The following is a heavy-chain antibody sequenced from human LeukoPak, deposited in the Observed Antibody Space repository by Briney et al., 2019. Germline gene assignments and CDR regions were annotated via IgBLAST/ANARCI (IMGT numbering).Heavy chain of an antibody. D-gene: IGHD4-17*01. V-gene: IGHV3-23*05. CDR2: IGSDNKP. J-gene: IGHJ4*02. Sequence: GGSLRLSCEASGFTFSAYAMTWVRQAPGKGLEWVSSIGSDNKPHYSESVKGRFTISRDNSKNTLYLQVNSLRAEDTAVYYCAKAASTVTTYLDNWGQGTLVTVSS. CDR1: GFTFSAYA. CDR3: AKAASTVTTYLDN.